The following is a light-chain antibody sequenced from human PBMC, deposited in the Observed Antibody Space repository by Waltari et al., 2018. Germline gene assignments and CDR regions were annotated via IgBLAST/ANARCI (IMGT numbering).Light chain of an antibody. CDR1: QSVLYSSNNKNY. V-gene: IGKV4-1*01. CDR3: HQFYSDPRT. CDR2: WAS. Sequence: DIVMTQSPDSLAVYLGERATINCKSSQSVLYSSNNKNYLAWYQQKPGQPLKLLIYWASIRESGVHERLSGSGSGTDFPPPISSRQAEDLAVYYCHQFYSDPRTFGQGTTVEIK. J-gene: IGKJ1*01.